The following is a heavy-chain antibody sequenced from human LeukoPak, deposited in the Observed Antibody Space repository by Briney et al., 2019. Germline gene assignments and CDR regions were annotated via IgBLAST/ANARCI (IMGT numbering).Heavy chain of an antibody. V-gene: IGHV3-23*01. CDR2: ISGGGETT. Sequence: GGSLRVSCAASGFTFNNYAMNWVRQAPGKGPEWVSSISGGGETTYYADSAKGRFTIYRDNSQNTFYLQMNSLRAEDTAVYYCARDYADYVGYFFFDYWGQGTLVTVSS. CDR1: GFTFNNYA. J-gene: IGHJ4*02. CDR3: ARDYADYVGYFFFDY. D-gene: IGHD4-17*01.